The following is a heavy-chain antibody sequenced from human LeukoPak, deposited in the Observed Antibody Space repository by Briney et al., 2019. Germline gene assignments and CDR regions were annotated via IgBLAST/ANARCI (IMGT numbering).Heavy chain of an antibody. CDR3: ARGGVGLLIIPGWEYDYYGLDV. D-gene: IGHD3/OR15-3a*01. Sequence: QPGGSLRLSCAASGFTFSSYWMSWVRQAPGKGLEWVANIKQDGSEKHYVDSVKGRFTISRDNAKNSLYLQMNSLRAEDTAVYYCARGGVGLLIIPGWEYDYYGLDVWGQGTTVTVSS. J-gene: IGHJ6*02. CDR2: IKQDGSEK. V-gene: IGHV3-7*01. CDR1: GFTFSSYW.